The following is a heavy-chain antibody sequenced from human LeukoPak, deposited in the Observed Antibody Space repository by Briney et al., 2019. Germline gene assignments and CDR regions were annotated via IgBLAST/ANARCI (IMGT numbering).Heavy chain of an antibody. CDR2: ISGSGGST. CDR3: AKAESGSPYYYYYGMDV. J-gene: IGHJ6*02. Sequence: QSGGSLRLSCAASGFTLSSYAMSWVRQAPGKGLEWVSAISGSGGSTYYADSVNGRFIISRDNSKNTLYLQMNILRAEDTAVYYCAKAESGSPYYYYYGMDVWGQGTTVTVSS. V-gene: IGHV3-23*01. CDR1: GFTLSSYA. D-gene: IGHD2-15*01.